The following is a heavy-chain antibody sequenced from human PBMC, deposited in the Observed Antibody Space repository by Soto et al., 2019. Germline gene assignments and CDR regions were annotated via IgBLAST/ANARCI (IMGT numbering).Heavy chain of an antibody. Sequence: QVTLKESGPVLVKPTETLTLTCTVSGFSLSNARMGVSWIRQPPGKALEWLAHIFSNDEKSYSTSLKSRLTISKDTSKSQVVLTMTNMDPVDTATYYCARIYITIFGVKPYYYYGMDVWSQGTTVTVSS. D-gene: IGHD3-3*01. V-gene: IGHV2-26*01. CDR2: IFSNDEK. CDR1: GFSLSNARMG. J-gene: IGHJ6*02. CDR3: ARIYITIFGVKPYYYYGMDV.